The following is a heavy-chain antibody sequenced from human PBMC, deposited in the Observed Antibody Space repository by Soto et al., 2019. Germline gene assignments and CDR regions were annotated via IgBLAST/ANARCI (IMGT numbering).Heavy chain of an antibody. D-gene: IGHD3-9*01. CDR2: IFPRDSDT. V-gene: IGHV5-51*01. CDR3: ERHIYNNENGNIFVDF. CDR1: GYGFSNYW. J-gene: IGHJ4*02. Sequence: PGESLKISCEGSGYGFSNYWIGWVRQKSGKGLEWMGIIFPRDSDTKYNPSLQGQVSISADNSVATAYLHLSSLKPSDSAIYYCERHIYNNENGNIFVDFWGQAKPVTVS.